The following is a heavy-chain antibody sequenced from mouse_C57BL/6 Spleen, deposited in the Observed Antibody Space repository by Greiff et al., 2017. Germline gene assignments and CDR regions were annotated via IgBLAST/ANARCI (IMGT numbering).Heavy chain of an antibody. CDR2: ISSGGSYT. Sequence: EVHVVESGGDLVKPGGSLKLSCAASGFTFSSYGMSWVRQTPDKRLEWVATISSGGSYTYYADSVKGRFTISRDNAKNTLYLQMSSLKSEDTAMYYCAKHEDDYAMDYWGQGTTVTVSS. J-gene: IGHJ4*01. CDR3: AKHEDDYAMDY. CDR1: GFTFSSYG. V-gene: IGHV5-6*01.